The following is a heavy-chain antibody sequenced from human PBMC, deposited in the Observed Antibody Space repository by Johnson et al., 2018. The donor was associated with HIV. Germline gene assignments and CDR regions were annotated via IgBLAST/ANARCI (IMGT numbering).Heavy chain of an antibody. V-gene: IGHV3-30*04. CDR2: ISYDGSNK. J-gene: IGHJ3*02. CDR1: GFTFSSYA. Sequence: QVQLVESGGGLVQPGGSLRLSCAASGFTFSSYAMHWVRQAPGKGLEWVAVISYDGSNKYYADSVKGRFTISRDNSKNVLYLQMNSLRAEDTAVYYCARPGYYDSSGLDAFDIWGQGTMVTVSS. CDR3: ARPGYYDSSGLDAFDI. D-gene: IGHD3-22*01.